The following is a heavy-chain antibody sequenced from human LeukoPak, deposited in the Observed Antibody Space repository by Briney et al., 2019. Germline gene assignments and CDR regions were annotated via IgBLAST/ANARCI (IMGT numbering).Heavy chain of an antibody. CDR3: ARDLGLTISDNWFDP. Sequence: SETLSLTYTVSDYSISSGYFWTWIRQPPGKWLEWIGSIFHTGSSYYNPSLKSPVAISVDTSKNQFSLELSSVTAADTAVYYCARDLGLTISDNWFDPWGQGTLVTVSS. J-gene: IGHJ5*02. V-gene: IGHV4-38-2*02. D-gene: IGHD3-3*01. CDR2: IFHTGSS. CDR1: DYSISSGYF.